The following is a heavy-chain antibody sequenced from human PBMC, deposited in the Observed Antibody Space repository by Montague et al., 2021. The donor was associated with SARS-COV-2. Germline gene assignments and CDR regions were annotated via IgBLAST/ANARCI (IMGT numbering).Heavy chain of an antibody. CDR2: TYYRSLWSN. J-gene: IGHJ4*02. CDR3: ARERWAVGVSFDY. CDR1: GDSVSNNSAT. D-gene: IGHD1-26*01. V-gene: IGHV6-1*01. Sequence: CAISGDSVSNNSATWHWIRQSPSRGLEWLGRTYYRSLWSNDYAVSVRSRIIINPDTSTNQFSLQLSSVTPEDTAVYFCARERWAVGVSFDYWGQGTLVTVSS.